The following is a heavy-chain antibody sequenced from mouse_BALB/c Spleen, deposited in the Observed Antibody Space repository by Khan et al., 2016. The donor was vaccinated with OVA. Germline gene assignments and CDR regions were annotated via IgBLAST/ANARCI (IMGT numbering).Heavy chain of an antibody. CDR1: GFSLTNYG. D-gene: IGHD1-1*02. V-gene: IGHV2-2*02. CDR3: ARNRNGYFDS. J-gene: IGHJ2*01. Sequence: QVQLKESGPGLVQPSQSLSITCTVSGFSLTNYGVHWVRQSPGKGLEWLGVIWSGGITDYNATFISRLSISKDNSKGQVFFKMTSLQPNDTAIYYCARNRNGYFDSWGQGSTLTVSS. CDR2: IWSGGIT.